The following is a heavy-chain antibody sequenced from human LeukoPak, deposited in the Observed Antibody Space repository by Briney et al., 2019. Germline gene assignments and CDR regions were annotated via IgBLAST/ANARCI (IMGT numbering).Heavy chain of an antibody. CDR3: ATAEQLV. J-gene: IGHJ4*02. V-gene: IGHV1-24*01. D-gene: IGHD6-6*01. CDR2: LHPEDREV. CDR1: GDTLTEIS. Sequence: ASVKVSCKASGDTLTEISIHWVRQTPGKGLEWVGGLHPEDREVIYAQKFQGRVTMTEDSSTDTAYMDLRSLRSEDTAVYYCATAEQLVWGQGTLVTVSS.